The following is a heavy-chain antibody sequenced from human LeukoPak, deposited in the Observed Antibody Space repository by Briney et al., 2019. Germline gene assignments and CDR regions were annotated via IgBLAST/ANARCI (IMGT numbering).Heavy chain of an antibody. J-gene: IGHJ4*02. D-gene: IGHD5-24*01. Sequence: GGSLRLSCAASGFTFSSYGMHWVRQAPGEGLEWVAVISYDGSNKYYADSVKGRFTISRDNSKNTLYLQMNSLRAEDTAVYYCARDRDGYNYWDYWGQGTLVTVSS. CDR3: ARDRDGYNYWDY. V-gene: IGHV3-30*03. CDR2: ISYDGSNK. CDR1: GFTFSSYG.